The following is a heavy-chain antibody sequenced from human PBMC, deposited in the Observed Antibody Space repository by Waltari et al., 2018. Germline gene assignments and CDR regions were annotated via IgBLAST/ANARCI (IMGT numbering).Heavy chain of an antibody. CDR3: ARAVYGMDV. Sequence: QVQLVQSGAEVKKPGASVKVSCKASGYTFTSYYMHWVRQAPGQGLEWMGRIKPIGGTPSYAQKFQGRVTMTRETSTSTVDMELRSLRSEDTAVYYGARAVYGMDVWGQGTTVTVSS. J-gene: IGHJ6*02. CDR1: GYTFTSYY. CDR2: IKPIGGTP. V-gene: IGHV1-46*01.